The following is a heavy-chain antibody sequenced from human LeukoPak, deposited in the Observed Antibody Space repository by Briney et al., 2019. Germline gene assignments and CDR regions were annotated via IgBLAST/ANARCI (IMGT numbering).Heavy chain of an antibody. Sequence: SETLSLTCTVSGGSISSYYWSWIRQPPGKGLEWIGEINHSGSTNYNPSLKSRVTISVDTSKNQFSLKLSSVTAADTAVYYCARGIAVAGTRGRYYFDYWGQGTLVTVSS. CDR1: GGSISSYY. J-gene: IGHJ4*02. CDR2: INHSGST. V-gene: IGHV4-34*01. D-gene: IGHD6-19*01. CDR3: ARGIAVAGTRGRYYFDY.